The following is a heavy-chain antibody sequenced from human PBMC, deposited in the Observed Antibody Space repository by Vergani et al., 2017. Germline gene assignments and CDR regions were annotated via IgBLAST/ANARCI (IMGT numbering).Heavy chain of an antibody. CDR2: MWHSGTT. CDR1: GFSVSYGYY. D-gene: IGHD2-15*01. Sequence: QVQLQESGPGLVKPSETLSLTCTVSGFSVSYGYYWGWIRQPPGKGLEWIGSMWHSGTTYYNPSLKSRVTISVDTSKNQFSLKLSSVTAADTAVYYCARVVVAATYGMDVWGQGTTVTVSS. CDR3: ARVVVAATYGMDV. J-gene: IGHJ6*02. V-gene: IGHV4-38-2*02.